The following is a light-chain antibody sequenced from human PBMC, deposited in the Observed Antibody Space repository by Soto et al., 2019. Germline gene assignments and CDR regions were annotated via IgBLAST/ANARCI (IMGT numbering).Light chain of an antibody. V-gene: IGLV3-21*02. CDR2: DDT. CDR1: NIGSKS. CDR3: QVWESSSDQYV. Sequence: SYELTQPPSVSVAPGQTTTITCGGNNIGSKSVHWYQQKPGQAPVLVVYDDTDRPSGIPERFSGSNSGNTATLSISRVDVGDEADYYCQVWESSSDQYVFGTGTKVTVL. J-gene: IGLJ1*01.